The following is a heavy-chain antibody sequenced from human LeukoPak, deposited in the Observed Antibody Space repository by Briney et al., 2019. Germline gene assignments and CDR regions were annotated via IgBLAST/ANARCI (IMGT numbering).Heavy chain of an antibody. CDR3: AKGDGIAAFY. CDR1: RGSISSGSYY. Sequence: SETLSLTCTVSRGSISSGSYYWSWIRQPAGKGLEWIGRISTSGRTNYNPSLKSRVTISVDTSKNQFSLKLSSVTAADTAVYYCAKGDGIAAFYWGQGTLVTVSS. CDR2: ISTSGRT. D-gene: IGHD6-13*01. J-gene: IGHJ4*02. V-gene: IGHV4-61*02.